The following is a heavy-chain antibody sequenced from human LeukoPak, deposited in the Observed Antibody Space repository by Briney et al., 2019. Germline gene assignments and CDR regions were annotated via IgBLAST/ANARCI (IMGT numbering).Heavy chain of an antibody. Sequence: SETLSLTCTVSGGSISSYYWGWIRQPPGKGLEWIGYIYYSGSTNYNPSLKSRVTISVDTSKNQFSPKLSSVTVADTAVYYCARALNPYYYYMDVWGKGTTVTVSS. CDR1: GGSISSYY. CDR3: ARALNPYYYYMDV. J-gene: IGHJ6*03. CDR2: IYYSGST. D-gene: IGHD1-14*01. V-gene: IGHV4-59*01.